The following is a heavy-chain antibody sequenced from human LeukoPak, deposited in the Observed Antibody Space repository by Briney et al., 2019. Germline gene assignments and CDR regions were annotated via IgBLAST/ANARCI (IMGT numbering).Heavy chain of an antibody. CDR3: ARVGLYSSGWYSDDWCDP. CDR2: INSDGSST. V-gene: IGHV3-74*01. CDR1: GFTFSSYW. D-gene: IGHD6-19*01. J-gene: IGHJ5*02. Sequence: GGSLRLSCAASGFTFSSYWMHWVRQAPGKGLVWVSRINSDGSSTSYADSVKGRFTISRDNAKNTLYLQMNSLRAEDTAVYYCARVGLYSSGWYSDDWCDPWGQGTLVTVSS.